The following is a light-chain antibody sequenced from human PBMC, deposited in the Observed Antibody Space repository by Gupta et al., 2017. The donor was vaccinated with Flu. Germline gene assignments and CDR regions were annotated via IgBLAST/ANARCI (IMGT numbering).Light chain of an antibody. Sequence: DIVMTQSPDSLAVSLGERATIYCKSSRNVLHSNKKNYLAWYQQKPGQPPKLLIYWASTRESGVPGRFSDSGSGTDFSLTIGSLQAEDVAVYYCQQDVSSPLTFGCGTKVEIK. CDR3: QQDVSSPLT. J-gene: IGKJ4*01. V-gene: IGKV4-1*01. CDR2: WAS. CDR1: RNVLHSNKKNY.